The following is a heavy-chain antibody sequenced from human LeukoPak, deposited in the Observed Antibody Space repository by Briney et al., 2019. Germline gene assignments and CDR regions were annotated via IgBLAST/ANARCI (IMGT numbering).Heavy chain of an antibody. D-gene: IGHD1-26*01. J-gene: IGHJ4*02. CDR3: ARSYSGSYYADY. Sequence: PGGSLRLSCAASGFTFSSYSMNWVRQAPGEGLEWVSSISSSSSYIYYADSVKGRFTISRDNAKNSLYLQMNSLRAEDTAVYYCARSYSGSYYADYWGQGTLVTVSS. V-gene: IGHV3-21*01. CDR2: ISSSSSYI. CDR1: GFTFSSYS.